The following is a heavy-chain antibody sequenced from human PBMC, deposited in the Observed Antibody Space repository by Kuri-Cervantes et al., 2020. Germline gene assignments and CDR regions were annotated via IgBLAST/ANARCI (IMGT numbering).Heavy chain of an antibody. V-gene: IGHV4-34*01. D-gene: IGHD3-22*01. CDR2: IYHSGST. CDR1: GGSFSGYY. Sequence: SQTLSLTCAVYGGSFSGYYWSWIRQPPVKGLEWIGSIYHSGSTYYNPSLKSRVTISVDTSKNQFSLKLSSVTAADTAVYYCARHFPMIVVVKGGNWFDPWGQGTLVTVSS. CDR3: ARHFPMIVVVKGGNWFDP. J-gene: IGHJ5*02.